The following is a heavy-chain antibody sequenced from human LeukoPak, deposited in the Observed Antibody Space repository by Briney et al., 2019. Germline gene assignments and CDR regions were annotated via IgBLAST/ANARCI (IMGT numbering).Heavy chain of an antibody. V-gene: IGHV3-53*01. D-gene: IGHD6-13*01. Sequence: PGGSLRLSCAASGFTVSSNYMSWVRQAPGKGLEWVSVIYSGGSTYYADSVKGRFTISRDNSKNTLYLQMNSLRAEDTAVYYCARVEFGCSSSGSLDPWGQGTLVTVSS. J-gene: IGHJ5*02. CDR1: GFTVSSNY. CDR3: ARVEFGCSSSGSLDP. CDR2: IYSGGST.